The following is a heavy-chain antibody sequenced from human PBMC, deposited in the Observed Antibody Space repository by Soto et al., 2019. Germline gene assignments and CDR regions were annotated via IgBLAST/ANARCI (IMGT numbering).Heavy chain of an antibody. CDR1: GYTCSDYG. CDR3: AKDGHRRVRGSPASGGWLFAL. D-gene: IGHD2-15*01. J-gene: IGHJ2*01. CDR2: ISPYTGET. V-gene: IGHV1-18*01. Sequence: QVQLVQSGAEVKRPGAAVKVSFKASGYTCSDYGRSWVRQASGQGLEWMGWISPYTGETSFPQNDDAIATLDTDTSTITPYMDLRTLRSDDTAVAKGAKDGHRRVRGSPASGGWLFALWGPCTLVTVSS.